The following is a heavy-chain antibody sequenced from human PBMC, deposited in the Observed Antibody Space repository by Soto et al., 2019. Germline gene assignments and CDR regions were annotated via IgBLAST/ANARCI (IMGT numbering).Heavy chain of an antibody. Sequence: PSETLSLTCAVSGGSVSSGGNYWGWIRQSPGKGLEWIGSVHDTGTTHYNPSLTSRVTISVDTSKNQFSLNVNSVTAADTAVYYCARGLSSPSAAGVWGRGTLVTVSS. D-gene: IGHD6-6*01. V-gene: IGHV4-39*01. CDR1: GGSVSSGGNY. J-gene: IGHJ4*02. CDR2: VHDTGTT. CDR3: ARGLSSPSAAGV.